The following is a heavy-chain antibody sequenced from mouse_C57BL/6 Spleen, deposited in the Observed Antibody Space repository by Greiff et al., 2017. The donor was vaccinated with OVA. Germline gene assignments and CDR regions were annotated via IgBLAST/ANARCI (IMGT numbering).Heavy chain of an antibody. CDR3: TTYYYGSTLFAY. CDR1: GFNIKDDY. CDR2: IDPENGDT. Sequence: EVQLQQSGAELVRPGASVKLSCTASGFNIKDDYMHWVKQRPEQGLAWIGWIDPENGDTEYASKFQGKATITADTSSNTAYLQLSSLTSEDTAVYYCTTYYYGSTLFAYWGQGTLVTVSA. D-gene: IGHD1-1*01. V-gene: IGHV14-4*01. J-gene: IGHJ3*01.